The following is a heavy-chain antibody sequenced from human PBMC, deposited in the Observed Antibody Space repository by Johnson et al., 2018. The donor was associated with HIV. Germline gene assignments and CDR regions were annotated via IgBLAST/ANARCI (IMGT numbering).Heavy chain of an antibody. J-gene: IGHJ3*02. D-gene: IGHD2-8*02. CDR1: GFTFEDYG. V-gene: IGHV3-13*01. Sequence: VQLVESGGGVVRPGGSLRLSCAASGFTFEDYGMSWVRQAPGKGLEWVSAIGNAGDTYYPGSVKGRFTISRDNSKNTLYLQMNSLRAEDTAVYYCARDEEVMYAMGAFDIWGQGTMLTVSS. CDR3: ARDEEVMYAMGAFDI. CDR2: IGNAGDT.